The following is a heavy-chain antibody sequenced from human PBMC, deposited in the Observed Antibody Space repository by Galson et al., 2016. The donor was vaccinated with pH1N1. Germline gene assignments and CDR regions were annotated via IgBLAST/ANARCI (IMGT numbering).Heavy chain of an antibody. CDR3: ARALGGGDCD. Sequence: SLRLSCAASGFTFSNYWMHWVRQAPGKGLEWVANIKHDGSVKYYVDSVKGRFTISRDNAKNSLFLQMNSLRAEDTAMYYCARALGGGDCDWGQGTLVTVSS. V-gene: IGHV3-7*01. D-gene: IGHD2-21*02. CDR2: IKHDGSVK. CDR1: GFTFSNYW. J-gene: IGHJ1*01.